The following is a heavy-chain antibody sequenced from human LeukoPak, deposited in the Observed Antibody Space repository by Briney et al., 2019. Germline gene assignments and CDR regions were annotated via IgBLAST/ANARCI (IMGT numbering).Heavy chain of an antibody. CDR3: ARVESGSSPPGSYYYYMDV. J-gene: IGHJ6*03. CDR1: GYTFTSYG. D-gene: IGHD6-13*01. Sequence: ASLKVSCKASGYTFTSYGISWVRQAPGQGLEWMGWISAYNGNTNYAQKLQGRVTMTTDTSTSTAYMELRSLRSDDTAVYYCARVESGSSPPGSYYYYMDVWGKGTTVTVSS. V-gene: IGHV1-18*01. CDR2: ISAYNGNT.